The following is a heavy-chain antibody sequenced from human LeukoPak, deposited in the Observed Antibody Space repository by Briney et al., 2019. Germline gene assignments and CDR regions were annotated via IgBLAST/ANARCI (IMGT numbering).Heavy chain of an antibody. Sequence: GGSLRLSCAASGFTFSSYGMSWVRQAPGKGLEWVSAISGSGGSTYYADSVKGRFTISRDNSKNTLYLQMNSLRAEDTAVYYCAKDRGKLRFMYYYMDVWGKGTTVTISS. CDR2: ISGSGGST. D-gene: IGHD4-23*01. CDR3: AKDRGKLRFMYYYMDV. V-gene: IGHV3-23*01. CDR1: GFTFSSYG. J-gene: IGHJ6*03.